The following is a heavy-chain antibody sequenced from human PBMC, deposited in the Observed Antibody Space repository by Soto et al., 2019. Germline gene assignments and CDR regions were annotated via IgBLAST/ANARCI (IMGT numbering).Heavy chain of an antibody. CDR2: ISSSSSTI. CDR3: AISAAAAVAYFDY. D-gene: IGHD6-13*01. Sequence: GGSLRLSCAASGFTFSSYSMSWVRQAPGKGLEWVSYISSSSSTIYYADSVKGRFTISRDNAKNSLYLQMNSLRAEDTAVYYCAISAAAAVAYFDYWGQGTLVTVSS. J-gene: IGHJ4*02. V-gene: IGHV3-48*01. CDR1: GFTFSSYS.